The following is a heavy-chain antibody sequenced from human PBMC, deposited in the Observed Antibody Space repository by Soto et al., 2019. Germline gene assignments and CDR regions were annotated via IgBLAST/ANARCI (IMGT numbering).Heavy chain of an antibody. CDR2: ISSSSSYI. D-gene: IGHD6-13*01. Sequence: EVQLVESGGGLVKPGGSLRLSCAASGFTFSSYSMNWVRQAPGKGLEWVSSISSSSSYIYYADSVKGRFTISRDNAKNSLYLQRNSLRAEDTAVYYCASEEGSSSWYPTHWGQGTLVTVSS. CDR1: GFTFSSYS. J-gene: IGHJ4*02. V-gene: IGHV3-21*01. CDR3: ASEEGSSSWYPTH.